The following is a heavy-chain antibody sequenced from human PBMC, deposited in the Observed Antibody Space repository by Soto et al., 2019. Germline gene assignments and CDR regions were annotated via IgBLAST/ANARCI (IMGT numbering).Heavy chain of an antibody. V-gene: IGHV1-18*04. CDR3: VRDQKYFRVNGNWFDS. J-gene: IGHJ5*01. CDR2: VSGNNGAS. CDR1: GYTSADFG. D-gene: IGHD2-2*01. Sequence: ASVKVSCKASGYTSADFGISWVRQAPGQGLEWMGWVSGNNGASNPAPKVQGRITMTLDTSTGVSYMALRSLRSDDTAIYYCVRDQKYFRVNGNWFDSWGQGPLVTV.